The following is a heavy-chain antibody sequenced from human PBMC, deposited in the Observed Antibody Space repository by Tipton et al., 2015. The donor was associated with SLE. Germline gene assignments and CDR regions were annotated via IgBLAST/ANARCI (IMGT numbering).Heavy chain of an antibody. CDR1: GGSFSGYY. D-gene: IGHD6-13*01. CDR3: ASRPSSSWYNYYYYYYMDV. CDR2: INHSGST. V-gene: IGHV4-34*01. J-gene: IGHJ6*03. Sequence: TLSLTCAVYGGSFSGYYWSWIRQPPGKGLEWIGEINHSGSTNYNPSLKSRVTISEDTPKNQFSLKLSTVTAADTAVYYCASRPSSSWYNYYYYYYMDVWGKGTTVTVSS.